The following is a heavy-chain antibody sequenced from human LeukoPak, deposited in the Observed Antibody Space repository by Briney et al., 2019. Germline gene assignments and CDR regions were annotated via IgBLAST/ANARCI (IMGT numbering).Heavy chain of an antibody. D-gene: IGHD3-22*01. J-gene: IGHJ3*02. CDR3: ARAGLWDYSDSSGYHNGAFDI. Sequence: ASVKVSCKASGYIFSDYYMHWVRQAPGQGLEWMGWINPNSGGTNFAQKFQGRVTMTRDTSISTAYMELSRLRSDDTAVYYCARAGLWDYSDSSGYHNGAFDIWGQGTMVIVSS. CDR1: GYIFSDYY. CDR2: INPNSGGT. V-gene: IGHV1-2*02.